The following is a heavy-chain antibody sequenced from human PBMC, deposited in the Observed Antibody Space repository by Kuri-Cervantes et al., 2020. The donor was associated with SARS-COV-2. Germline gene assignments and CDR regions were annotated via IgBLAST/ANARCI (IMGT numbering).Heavy chain of an antibody. V-gene: IGHV3-23*01. Sequence: GESLKISCAASGFTFSSYAMSWVRQAPGKGLEWVSAISCSGGSTYYADSVKGRFTISRDNSKNTLYLQMNSLRAEDTAVYYCAKGDYCSSTSCYSYYYYYGMDVWGQGTTVTVSS. CDR3: AKGDYCSSTSCYSYYYYYGMDV. J-gene: IGHJ6*02. D-gene: IGHD2-2*01. CDR2: ISCSGGST. CDR1: GFTFSSYA.